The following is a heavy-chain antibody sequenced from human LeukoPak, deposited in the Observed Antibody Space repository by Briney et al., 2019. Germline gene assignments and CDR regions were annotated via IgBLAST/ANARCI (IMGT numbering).Heavy chain of an antibody. Sequence: PGGSLRLSCAASGFTFSSYAMSWVRQAPGKGLEWVLAISGSGGSTYYADSVKGRFTISRDNSKNTLYLQMNSLRAEDTAVYYCAKGEVRLLWFGELLNYYYYYGMDVWGQGTTVTVSS. CDR2: ISGSGGST. CDR3: AKGEVRLLWFGELLNYYYYYGMDV. CDR1: GFTFSSYA. J-gene: IGHJ6*02. D-gene: IGHD3-10*01. V-gene: IGHV3-23*01.